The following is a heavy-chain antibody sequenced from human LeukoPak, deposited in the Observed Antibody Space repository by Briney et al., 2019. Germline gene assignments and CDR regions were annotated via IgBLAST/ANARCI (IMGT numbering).Heavy chain of an antibody. V-gene: IGHV7-4-1*02. Sequence: ASVKVSCKASGYTFAKYGMNWVRQAPGQGLEWMGWINTNTGNPTYAQDFTGRFVFSLDTSVSTAYLQISSLKAEDTAVYYCAKKYCSSASCYFDYWGQGTLVTVSS. J-gene: IGHJ4*02. CDR3: AKKYCSSASCYFDY. CDR2: INTNTGNP. D-gene: IGHD2-2*01. CDR1: GYTFAKYG.